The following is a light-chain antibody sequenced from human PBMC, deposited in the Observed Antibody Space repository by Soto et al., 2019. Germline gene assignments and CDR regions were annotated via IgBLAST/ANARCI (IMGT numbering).Light chain of an antibody. Sequence: QSALTQPASVSGSPGQSITISCTGTSSDVGAYNYVSWYQQYPGKAPKLMIYGVTNRPSGVSNRFSGSKTGNTASLTISGLQAEDEADYYCFSHRGGDSHVFGTGIKV. CDR2: GVT. CDR3: FSHRGGDSHV. CDR1: SSDVGAYNY. J-gene: IGLJ1*01. V-gene: IGLV2-14*01.